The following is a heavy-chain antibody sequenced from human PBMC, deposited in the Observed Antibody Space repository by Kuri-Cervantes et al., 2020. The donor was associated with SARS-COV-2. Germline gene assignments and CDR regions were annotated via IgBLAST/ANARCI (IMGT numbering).Heavy chain of an antibody. CDR2: IYSGGST. V-gene: IGHV3-53*05. D-gene: IGHD4-17*01. Sequence: GGSLRLSCAASGFTVSSNYMSWVRQAPGKGLEWVSVIYSGGSTYYADSVKGRFTISRDNSKNTLYLQMNSLRAEDTAVYYCARDLVWGDYDYWGQGTLVNVSS. CDR3: ARDLVWGDYDY. CDR1: GFTVSSNY. J-gene: IGHJ4*02.